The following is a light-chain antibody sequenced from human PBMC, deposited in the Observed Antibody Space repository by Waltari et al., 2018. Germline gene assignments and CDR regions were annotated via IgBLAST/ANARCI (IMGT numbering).Light chain of an antibody. CDR2: DAS. Sequence: DILLTHTPATLPLSPGERSTLSCRARQRIGSYLAWYPQKPGQAPRLLIYDASTTVTGSSGSFSGSGSGPDVTLTINNVQPEQFAVYDCQQRSEWPRTFGHGTKV. CDR3: QQRSEWPRT. CDR1: QRIGSY. J-gene: IGKJ1*01. V-gene: IGKV3-11*01.